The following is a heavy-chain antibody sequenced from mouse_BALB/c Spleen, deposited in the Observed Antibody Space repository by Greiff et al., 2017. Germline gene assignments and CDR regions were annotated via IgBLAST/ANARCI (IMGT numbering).Heavy chain of an antibody. Sequence: EVKLMESGGGLVQPGGSLKLSCAASGFTFSSYTMSWVRQTPEKRLEWVAYISNGGGSTYYPDTVKGRFTISRDNAKNTLYLQMSSLKSEDTAMYYCARHLSGAMDYWGQGTSVTVSS. CDR3: ARHLSGAMDY. CDR1: GFTFSSYT. CDR2: ISNGGGST. J-gene: IGHJ4*01. V-gene: IGHV5-12-2*01. D-gene: IGHD2-3*01.